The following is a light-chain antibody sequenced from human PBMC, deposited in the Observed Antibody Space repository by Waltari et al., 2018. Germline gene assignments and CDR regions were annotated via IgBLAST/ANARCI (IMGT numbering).Light chain of an antibody. CDR2: RDD. CDR3: QAWDSSAFV. Sequence: SYEVTQPPSVSVSPRQTDTLTCPGEKLGSKYVSWYQQKSGQSPVLVIYRDDKRPSGIPERFSGSNSGNTATLTISGTQPMDEADYYCQAWDSSAFVFGAGTKVTVL. CDR1: KLGSKY. J-gene: IGLJ1*01. V-gene: IGLV3-1*01.